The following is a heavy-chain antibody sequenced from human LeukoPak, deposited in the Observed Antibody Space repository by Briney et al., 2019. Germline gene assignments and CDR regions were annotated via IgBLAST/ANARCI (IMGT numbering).Heavy chain of an antibody. Sequence: PGGSLRLSCAASGFTFSDYYMSWIRQAPGKGLEWVSYISSSGSTIYYADSVKGRFTISRDNAKNSLYLQMNSLRAEDTAVYYCARLTTLRAGVRRITIFGVDPGYFDYWGQGTLVTVSS. CDR2: ISSSGSTI. CDR1: GFTFSDYY. J-gene: IGHJ4*02. CDR3: ARLTTLRAGVRRITIFGVDPGYFDY. D-gene: IGHD3-3*01. V-gene: IGHV3-11*04.